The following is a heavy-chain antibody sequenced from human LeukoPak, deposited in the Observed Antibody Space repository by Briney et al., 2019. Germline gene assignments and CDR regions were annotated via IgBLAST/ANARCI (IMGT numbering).Heavy chain of an antibody. CDR2: IHRNGGST. Sequence: GGSLRLSCAASGFTSDDYGMSWVRQAPGKGLEWVSGIHRNGGSTGYADSVKGRFTISRDNSKSTLYLQMNSLRAEDTAVYYCADGYYYGMDVWGQGTTVTVSS. J-gene: IGHJ6*02. CDR1: GFTSDDYG. V-gene: IGHV3-20*04. CDR3: ADGYYYGMDV.